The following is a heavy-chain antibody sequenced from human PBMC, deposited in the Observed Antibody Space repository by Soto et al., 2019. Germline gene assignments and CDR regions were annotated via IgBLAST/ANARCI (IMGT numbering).Heavy chain of an antibody. J-gene: IGHJ3*02. CDR2: IIPRSAKS. Sequence: SVKVSCKASGDMFDTYTITWMRQAPGRGLEWVGGIIPRSAKSNYAQKFEGRVTITADESTSTAYMELSSPRSEDTAVYYCAKGIAAAGIPLDAFDIWGQGTMVTVSS. V-gene: IGHV1-69*13. D-gene: IGHD6-13*01. CDR1: GDMFDTYT. CDR3: AKGIAAAGIPLDAFDI.